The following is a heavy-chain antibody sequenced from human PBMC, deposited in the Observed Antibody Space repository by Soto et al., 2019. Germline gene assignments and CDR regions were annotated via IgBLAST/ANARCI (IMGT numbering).Heavy chain of an antibody. D-gene: IGHD5-18*01. CDR2: INSDGSST. CDR1: GFTFSSYW. J-gene: IGHJ6*03. CDR3: ARADTAMVKFDYYYYMDV. V-gene: IGHV3-74*01. Sequence: GGSLRLSCAASGFTFSSYWMHWVRQAPGKGLVWVSRINSDGSSTSYADSVKGRFTISRDNAKNTLYLQMNSLRAEDTAVYYCARADTAMVKFDYYYYMDVWGKGTTVTVSS.